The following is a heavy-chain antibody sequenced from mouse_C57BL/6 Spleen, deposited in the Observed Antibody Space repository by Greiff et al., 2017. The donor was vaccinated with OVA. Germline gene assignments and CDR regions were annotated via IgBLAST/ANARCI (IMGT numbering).Heavy chain of an antibody. CDR2: INPYNGGT. CDR1: GYTFTDYY. CDR3: ARARDGNFYWYFDV. Sequence: EVQLQQSGPVLVKPGASVKMSCKASGYTFTDYYMNWVKQSHGKSLEWIGVINPYNGGTSYNQKFKGKATLTVDKSSSTAYMELNSLTSEDSAVYYCARARDGNFYWYFDVWGTGTTVTVSS. D-gene: IGHD2-1*01. J-gene: IGHJ1*03. V-gene: IGHV1-19*01.